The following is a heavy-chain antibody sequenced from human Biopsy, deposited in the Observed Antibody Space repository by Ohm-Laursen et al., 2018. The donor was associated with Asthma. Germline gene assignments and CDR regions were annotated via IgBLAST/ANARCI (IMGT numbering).Heavy chain of an antibody. V-gene: IGHV1-18*01. D-gene: IGHD3-10*01. CDR1: GYTFNSAG. CDR3: ARAVDYSHYYGIDV. J-gene: IGHJ6*02. CDR2: ISVYNGNT. Sequence: GASVKVSCKPSGYTFNSAGITWVRQAPGQGLERMGWISVYNGNTKVAQKLQDRVSMITDTSTSTAYMESRSLRSDDTAVYFCARAVDYSHYYGIDVWGQGTTVTVS.